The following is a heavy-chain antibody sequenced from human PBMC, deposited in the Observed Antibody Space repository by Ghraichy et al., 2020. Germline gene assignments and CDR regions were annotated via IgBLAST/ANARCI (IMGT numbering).Heavy chain of an antibody. CDR3: AREKPNRGGRSITMVRGVINYGMDV. CDR1: GYTFTSYD. J-gene: IGHJ6*02. V-gene: IGHV1-8*01. D-gene: IGHD3-10*01. Sequence: ASVKVSCKASGYTFTSYDINWVRQATGQGLEWMGWMNPNSGNTGYAQKFQGRVTMTRNTSISTAYMELSSLRSEDTAVYYCAREKPNRGGRSITMVRGVINYGMDVWGQGTTVTVSS. CDR2: MNPNSGNT.